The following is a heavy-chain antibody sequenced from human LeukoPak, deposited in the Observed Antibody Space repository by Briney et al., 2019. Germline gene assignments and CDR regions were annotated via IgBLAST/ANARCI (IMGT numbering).Heavy chain of an antibody. D-gene: IGHD3-9*01. Sequence: GASVKVSCKASGGTFSSYAISWVRQAPGQGLEWMGGIIPIFGTANYAQNFQGRVTTTTDESTTTAYMDLSRLRSQDTAVHYCAREWATYYGIWTGYYKGGWFGPWGQGTLVTVSS. CDR2: IIPIFGTA. CDR1: GGTFSSYA. J-gene: IGHJ5*02. CDR3: AREWATYYGIWTGYYKGGWFGP. V-gene: IGHV1-69*05.